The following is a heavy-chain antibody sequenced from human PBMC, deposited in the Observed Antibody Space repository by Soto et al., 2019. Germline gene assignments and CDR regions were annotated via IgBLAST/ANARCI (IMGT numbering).Heavy chain of an antibody. CDR3: ASLYYSGSGRGGMDV. CDR1: GGSIISGGYY. Sequence: PSEILSLTCAVSGGSIISGGYYWSWIRQHPGKGLEWIGYIYYSGSTYSNPSLKSRVTISVDTSKKQFSLNLSSVTAADTAVYYCASLYYSGSGRGGMDVWGQGTTVTVSS. J-gene: IGHJ6*02. CDR2: IYYSGST. V-gene: IGHV4-31*11. D-gene: IGHD3-10*01.